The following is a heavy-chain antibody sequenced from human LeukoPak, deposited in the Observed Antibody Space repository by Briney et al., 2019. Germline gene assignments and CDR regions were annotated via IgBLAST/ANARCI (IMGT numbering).Heavy chain of an antibody. CDR3: ATRIAATGRYYSDF. D-gene: IGHD6-13*01. V-gene: IGHV3-53*01. CDR2: IHGDGTR. CDR1: GFTVSSKY. Sequence: PGGSLRLSCAASGFTVSSKYMSWVRQAPGKGLECVSSIHGDGTRYYADSVEGRFSITRDNSKNTLYLHMNSLRAEDTAVYHCATRIAATGRYYSDFWGQGTLVSLSS. J-gene: IGHJ4*02.